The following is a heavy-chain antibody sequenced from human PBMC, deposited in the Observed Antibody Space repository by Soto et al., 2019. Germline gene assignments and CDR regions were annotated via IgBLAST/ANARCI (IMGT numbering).Heavy chain of an antibody. CDR1: GFTVSSNY. CDR3: ASDPTGSFGFDP. J-gene: IGHJ5*02. D-gene: IGHD4-17*01. CDR2: IYSGGST. V-gene: IGHV3-66*01. Sequence: GGSLRLSCAASGFTVSSNYMSWVRQAPGKGLEWVSVIYSGGSTYYADSVKGRFTISRDNSKNTLYLQMNSLRAEDTAVYYCASDPTGSFGFDPWGQGTLVTVSS.